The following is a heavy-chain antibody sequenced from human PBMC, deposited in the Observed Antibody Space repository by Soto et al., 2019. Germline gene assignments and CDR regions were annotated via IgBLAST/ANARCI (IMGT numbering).Heavy chain of an antibody. Sequence: EVQLLESGGGLVQPGGSLRLSCAASGFTFSSYAMNWVRQAPGKGLEWVSVISGSGGSRYYADAVKGRFTISRDNSKNTLYLQMNSLRAEDTAVYYCAKRTVGWYFDLWGRGTLVTLSS. CDR2: ISGSGGSR. CDR1: GFTFSSYA. J-gene: IGHJ2*01. V-gene: IGHV3-23*01. D-gene: IGHD4-17*01. CDR3: AKRTVGWYFDL.